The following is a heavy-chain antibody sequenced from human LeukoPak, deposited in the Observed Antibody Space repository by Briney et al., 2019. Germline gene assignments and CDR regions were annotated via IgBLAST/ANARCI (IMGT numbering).Heavy chain of an antibody. Sequence: ASVKVSCKASRYTFTGYYMHWVRQAPGQGLEWMGWINPNSGGTNYAQKFQGRVTMTRDTSISTAYMELSRLRSDDTAVYYCARSDWGSYYFDYWGQGTLVTVSS. D-gene: IGHD7-27*01. V-gene: IGHV1-2*02. J-gene: IGHJ4*02. CDR2: INPNSGGT. CDR1: RYTFTGYY. CDR3: ARSDWGSYYFDY.